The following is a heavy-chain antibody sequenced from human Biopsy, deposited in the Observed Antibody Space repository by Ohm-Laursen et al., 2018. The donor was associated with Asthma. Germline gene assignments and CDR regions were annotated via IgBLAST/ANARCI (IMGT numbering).Heavy chain of an antibody. Sequence: SLRLSCTASGFTFSNYAMSWVRQAPGKGLEWVSSITGSGGFTYYADSVKGRFTISRDYSKNTLYLQTHSLRAEDTAVYYCARGDSSNWSHYYFDYWGQGTLVTVSS. J-gene: IGHJ4*02. CDR3: ARGDSSNWSHYYFDY. CDR2: ITGSGGFT. CDR1: GFTFSNYA. D-gene: IGHD3-22*01. V-gene: IGHV3-23*01.